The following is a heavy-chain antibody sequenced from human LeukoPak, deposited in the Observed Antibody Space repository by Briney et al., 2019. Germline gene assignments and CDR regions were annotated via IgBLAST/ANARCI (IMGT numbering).Heavy chain of an antibody. Sequence: SGGSLRLSCAASGFTFSTYPMSWVRQAPGKGLEWVSVISGRANARYYADSVKGRFTISRDNSRNTLYLQMNTLRAEDTAVYYCAPHPGAAADYWGQRTLVTVSS. J-gene: IGHJ4*02. CDR3: APHPGAAADY. V-gene: IGHV3-23*01. CDR1: GFTFSTYP. CDR2: ISGRANAR. D-gene: IGHD2-15*01.